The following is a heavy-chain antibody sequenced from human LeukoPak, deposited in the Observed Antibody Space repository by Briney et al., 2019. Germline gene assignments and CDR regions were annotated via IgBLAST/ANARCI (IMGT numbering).Heavy chain of an antibody. CDR3: ASSGRTMNWFDP. CDR2: IIPILGIA. J-gene: IGHJ5*02. CDR1: GGTFSSYT. Sequence: SVKVSCKASGGTFSSYTISWVRQAPGQGLEWMGRIIPILGIANYAQKFQGRVTITADKSTSTPYMELSSLRSEDTAVYYCASSGRTMNWFDPWGQGTLVTVSS. D-gene: IGHD3-10*01. V-gene: IGHV1-69*02.